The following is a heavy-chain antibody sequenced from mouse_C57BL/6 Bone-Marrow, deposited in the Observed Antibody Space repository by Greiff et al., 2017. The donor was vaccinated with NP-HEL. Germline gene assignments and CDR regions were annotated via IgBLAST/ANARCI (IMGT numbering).Heavy chain of an antibody. V-gene: IGHV1-26*01. CDR1: GYTFTDYY. CDR2: INPNNGGT. CDR3: ARGNYGHEGYFDV. J-gene: IGHJ1*03. D-gene: IGHD2-2*01. Sequence: EVQLQQSGPELVKPGASVKISCKASGYTFTDYYMNWVKQSHGQSLEWIGDINPNNGGTSYNQKFKGKATLTVDKSSSTAYMELRSLTSEDSAVYYCARGNYGHEGYFDVWGTGTTVTVSS.